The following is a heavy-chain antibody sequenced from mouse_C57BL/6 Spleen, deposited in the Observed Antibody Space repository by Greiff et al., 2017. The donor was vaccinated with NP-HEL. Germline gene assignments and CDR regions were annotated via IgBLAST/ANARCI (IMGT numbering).Heavy chain of an antibody. Sequence: QVQLKQPGAELVMPGASVKLSCKASGYTFTSYWMHWVKQRPGQGLEWIGEIDPSDSYTNYNQKFKGKSTLTVDKSSSTAYMQLSSLTSEDSAVYYCARGPYYYGRAMDYWGQGTSVTVSS. J-gene: IGHJ4*01. CDR3: ARGPYYYGRAMDY. V-gene: IGHV1-69*01. D-gene: IGHD1-1*01. CDR1: GYTFTSYW. CDR2: IDPSDSYT.